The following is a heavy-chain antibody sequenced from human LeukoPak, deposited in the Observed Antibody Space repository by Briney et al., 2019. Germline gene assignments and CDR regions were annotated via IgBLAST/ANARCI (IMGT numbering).Heavy chain of an antibody. CDR1: GFPFSSFW. D-gene: IGHD4-23*01. V-gene: IGHV3-7*05. CDR3: ARVSLNSGWYFDY. CDR2: IKQDGSEK. J-gene: IGHJ4*02. Sequence: QPGGSLRPSCAASGFPFSSFWMSWVRQAPGKGLEWVANIKQDGSEKYYVDSVKGRFTISRDNHKNTLYLQKNSVRAEDTAVYYCARVSLNSGWYFDYWGKGTLVTVSA.